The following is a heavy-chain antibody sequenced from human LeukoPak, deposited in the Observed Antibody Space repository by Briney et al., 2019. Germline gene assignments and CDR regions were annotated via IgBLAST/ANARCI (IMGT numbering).Heavy chain of an antibody. CDR2: ISSSSSYI. CDR3: ATEGYYYGFDI. V-gene: IGHV3-21*01. Sequence: GGSLRLSCAASGFTFSAYSMNWVRQAPGKGLEWVSSISSSSSYIYYADSVKGRLTISRDSAKNSLYLQMNSLRAEDTAVYYCATEGYYYGFDIWGQGTMVTVSS. CDR1: GFTFSAYS. J-gene: IGHJ3*02. D-gene: IGHD3-10*01.